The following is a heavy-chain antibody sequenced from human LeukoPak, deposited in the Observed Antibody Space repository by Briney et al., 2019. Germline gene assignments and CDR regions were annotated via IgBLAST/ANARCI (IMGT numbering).Heavy chain of an antibody. Sequence: PGGSLRLSCAASGFTFSSYGMSWVRQAPGKGLEWVSAISGSGGSTYYADSVKGRFTISRDNSKNTLYLQMNSLRAEDTAVYYCAKVRRYFDWLLDYWGQGTLVTVSS. CDR3: AKVRRYFDWLLDY. CDR1: GFTFSSYG. CDR2: ISGSGGST. V-gene: IGHV3-23*01. D-gene: IGHD3-9*01. J-gene: IGHJ4*02.